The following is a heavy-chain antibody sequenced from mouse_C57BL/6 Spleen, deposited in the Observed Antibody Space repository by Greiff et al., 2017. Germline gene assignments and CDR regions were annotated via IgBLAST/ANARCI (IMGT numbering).Heavy chain of an antibody. CDR2: IWRGGST. V-gene: IGHV2-5*01. CDR3: AKNDITRDYFDY. Sequence: VKLMESGPGLVQPSQSLSITCTVSGFSLTSYGVHWVRQSPGKGLEWLGVIWRGGSTDYNAAFMSRLSITKDNSKSQVFFKMNSLQADDTAIYYCAKNDITRDYFDYWGQGTTLTVSS. D-gene: IGHD2-4*01. J-gene: IGHJ2*01. CDR1: GFSLTSYG.